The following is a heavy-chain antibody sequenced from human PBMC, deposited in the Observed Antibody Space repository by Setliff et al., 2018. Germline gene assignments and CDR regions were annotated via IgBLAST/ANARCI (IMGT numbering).Heavy chain of an antibody. CDR2: IYTSGST. J-gene: IGHJ4*02. Sequence: PSETLSLTCAVYGGSLSDYYWSWIRQPPGKGLEWIGYIYTSGSTNYNPSLKSRVTISVDTSKNQFSLKLSSVTAADTAVYYCARGPQRGYSYGYIDYWGQGTLVTVSS. D-gene: IGHD5-18*01. CDR1: GGSLSDYY. V-gene: IGHV4-4*08. CDR3: ARGPQRGYSYGYIDY.